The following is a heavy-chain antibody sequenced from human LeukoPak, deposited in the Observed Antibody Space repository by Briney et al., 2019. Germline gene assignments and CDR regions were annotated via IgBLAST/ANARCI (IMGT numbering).Heavy chain of an antibody. D-gene: IGHD6-13*01. CDR2: IFVIFGTA. CDR3: AREEMAAAGMNYFDY. CDR1: GGTFSSYA. Sequence: SVTDSCMASGGTFSSYAISWVRQAPGQGLEWMGGIFVIFGTANYAQKFQGRVTITADKSTSTAYMELSSLRSEDTAVYYGAREEMAAAGMNYFDYWGQGTLVTVSS. V-gene: IGHV1-69*06. J-gene: IGHJ4*02.